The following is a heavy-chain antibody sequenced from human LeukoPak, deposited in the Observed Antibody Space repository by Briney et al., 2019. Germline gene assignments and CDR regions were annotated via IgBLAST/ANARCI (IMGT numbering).Heavy chain of an antibody. CDR3: ARRYYYYYGMDV. J-gene: IGHJ6*04. V-gene: IGHV4-34*01. CDR1: GGSFSGYY. CDR2: INHSGST. Sequence: SETLSLTCAVYGGSFSGYYWSWIRQPPGKGLEWIGEINHSGSTNYNPSLKSRVTISVDTFKNQFSLKLSSVTAADTAVYYCARRYYYYYGMDVWGKGTTVTVSS.